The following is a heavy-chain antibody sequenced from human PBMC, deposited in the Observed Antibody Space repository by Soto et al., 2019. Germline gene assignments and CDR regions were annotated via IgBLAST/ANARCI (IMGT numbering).Heavy chain of an antibody. J-gene: IGHJ3*02. CDR3: ATNYDILTGYSPDDAFDI. V-gene: IGHV3-11*03. CDR1: GFTFSDYY. CDR2: ISSSSSYT. D-gene: IGHD3-9*01. Sequence: GGSLRLSCAASGFTFSDYYMSWIRQAPGKGLEWVSYISSSSSYTNYADSVKGRFTISRDNAKNSLYLQMNSLRAEDTAVYYCATNYDILTGYSPDDAFDIWGQGTMVTGSS.